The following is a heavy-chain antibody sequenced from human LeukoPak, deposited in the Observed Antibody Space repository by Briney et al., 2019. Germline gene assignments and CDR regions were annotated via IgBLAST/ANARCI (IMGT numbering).Heavy chain of an antibody. CDR2: INSDGSST. CDR3: AIDHYGDYDY. V-gene: IGHV3-74*01. CDR1: GFTFSSYW. D-gene: IGHD4-17*01. Sequence: GGSLRLSCAASGFTFSSYWMHWVRQAPGKGLVWVSHINSDGSSTSYADSVKGRLTISRDNAKNTLYLQMNSLRAEDTAVYYCAIDHYGDYDYWGQGTLVTVSS. J-gene: IGHJ4*02.